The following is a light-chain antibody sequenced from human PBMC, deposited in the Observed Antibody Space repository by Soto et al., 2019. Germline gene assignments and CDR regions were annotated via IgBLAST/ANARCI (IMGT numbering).Light chain of an antibody. CDR1: QSVSSN. CDR3: QQYNNWPVRT. Sequence: EIVMTQSPATLSVSPGERATLSCRASQSVSSNLAWYQQKPGQAPRLLIYGASTRATGIPARFSGSGSGTEFTLTISSLQSEDFAVYYCQQYNNWPVRTFGQGTKVEIK. J-gene: IGKJ1*01. CDR2: GAS. V-gene: IGKV3-15*01.